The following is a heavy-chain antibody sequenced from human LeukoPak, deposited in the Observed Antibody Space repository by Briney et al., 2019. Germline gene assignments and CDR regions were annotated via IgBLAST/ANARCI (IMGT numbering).Heavy chain of an antibody. V-gene: IGHV3-21*04. CDR2: ISSSSSYI. D-gene: IGHD6-19*01. CDR1: GFTFSSYS. CDR3: AKAFSSSGWFQSYYYGMDV. Sequence: GGSLRLSCAASGFTFSSYSMNWVRQAPGKGVEWVSSISSSSSYIYYADSVKGRFTISRDNAKNSLYLQMNSLRAEDTALYYCAKAFSSSGWFQSYYYGMDVWGQGTTVTVSS. J-gene: IGHJ6*02.